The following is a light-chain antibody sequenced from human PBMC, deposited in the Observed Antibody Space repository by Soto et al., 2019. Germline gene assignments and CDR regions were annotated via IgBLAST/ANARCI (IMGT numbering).Light chain of an antibody. CDR3: QQRSNSPRT. J-gene: IGKJ2*01. V-gene: IGKV3-11*01. CDR2: DAS. CDR1: QSVSNN. Sequence: EIVLTQSPATLSLSPGERATLSCRASQSVSNNLGWYQQKPGQAPRLLIYDASNRASDIPARFSGSGSGTDFTLTINRLEAEVFAVYYCQQRSNSPRTFGQGTKLEIK.